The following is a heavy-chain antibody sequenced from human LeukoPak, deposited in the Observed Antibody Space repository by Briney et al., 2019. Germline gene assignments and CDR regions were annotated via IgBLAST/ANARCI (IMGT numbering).Heavy chain of an antibody. J-gene: IGHJ4*02. V-gene: IGHV3-48*03. Sequence: GGSLRLSCAASEFTFSNYAMNWVRQAPGKGLEWVSYISSSGSTIYYADSVKGRFTISRDNAKNSLYLQMNSLRAEDTAVYYCARVTTVSFGAGYWGQGTLVTVSS. CDR2: ISSSGSTI. CDR3: ARVTTVSFGAGY. CDR1: EFTFSNYA. D-gene: IGHD4-17*01.